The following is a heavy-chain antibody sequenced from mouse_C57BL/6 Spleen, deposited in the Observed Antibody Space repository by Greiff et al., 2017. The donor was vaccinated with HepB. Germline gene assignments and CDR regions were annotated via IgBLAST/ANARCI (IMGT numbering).Heavy chain of an antibody. V-gene: IGHV1-82*01. CDR3: AYSSGHTWFAY. J-gene: IGHJ3*01. D-gene: IGHD3-2*02. CDR2: IYPGDGDT. Sequence: QVQLQQSGPELVKPGASVKISCKASGYAFSSSWMNWVKQRPGKGLEWIGRIYPGDGDTNYNGKFKGKATLTADKSSSTAYMQLSSLTSEDSAVYFCAYSSGHTWFAYWGQGTLVTVSA. CDR1: GYAFSSSW.